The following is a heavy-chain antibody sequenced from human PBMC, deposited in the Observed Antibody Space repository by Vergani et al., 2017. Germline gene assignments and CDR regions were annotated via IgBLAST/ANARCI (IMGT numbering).Heavy chain of an antibody. D-gene: IGHD2-8*01. Sequence: QVQLVESGGGLVKPGGSLRLSCAASGYTFTSYAMHWVRQAPGQRLEWMGWINAGNGNTKYSQKFQGRVTITRDTSASTAYMELSSLRSEDTAVYYCARGRWVYAIDYWGQGTLVTVSS. J-gene: IGHJ4*02. V-gene: IGHV1-3*01. CDR3: ARGRWVYAIDY. CDR2: INAGNGNT. CDR1: GYTFTSYA.